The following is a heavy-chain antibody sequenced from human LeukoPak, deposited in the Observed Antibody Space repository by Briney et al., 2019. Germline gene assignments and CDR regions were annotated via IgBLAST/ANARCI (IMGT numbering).Heavy chain of an antibody. CDR3: VRGYCSD. J-gene: IGHJ4*02. V-gene: IGHV3-48*03. D-gene: IGHD2-15*01. CDR1: GFPFRFFE. Sequence: GSLRLPCAGFGFPFRFFEISWVRQGPGKGMEWISYISNSITYYADSVKGRFTISRDNAKNSLYLQMNSLRAEDTAIYYCVRGYCSDWGQGTLVTVSS. CDR2: ISNSIT.